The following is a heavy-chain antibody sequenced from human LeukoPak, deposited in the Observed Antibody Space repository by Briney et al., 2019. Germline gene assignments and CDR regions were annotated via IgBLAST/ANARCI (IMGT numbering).Heavy chain of an antibody. D-gene: IGHD2-2*01. CDR3: ARVKIVVVPAAPNYYYGMDV. CDR1: GFTFSSYS. J-gene: IGHJ6*04. CDR2: ISSSSSYM. Sequence: GGSLRLSCAASGFTFSSYSMNWVRQAPGKGLEWVSSISSSSSYMYYADSVKGRFTISRDNAKNSLYLQMNSLRAEDTAVYYCARVKIVVVPAAPNYYYGMDVWGKGTTVTVSS. V-gene: IGHV3-21*01.